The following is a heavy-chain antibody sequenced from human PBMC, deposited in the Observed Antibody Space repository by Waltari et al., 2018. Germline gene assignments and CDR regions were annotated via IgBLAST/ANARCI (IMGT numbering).Heavy chain of an antibody. CDR3: ARDSTRRFDY. CDR2: INEDGSEK. D-gene: IGHD6-6*01. CDR1: GFSFCRYW. Sequence: EVQLVESGGGLVQPGGSLRLSGAASGFSFCRYWMTWVRQAPGKGLEWVASINEDGSEKQYVDSVKGRFTISRDNAKNSLYLQMNSLRADDTAVYYCARDSTRRFDYWGQGTLVTVSS. V-gene: IGHV3-7*01. J-gene: IGHJ4*02.